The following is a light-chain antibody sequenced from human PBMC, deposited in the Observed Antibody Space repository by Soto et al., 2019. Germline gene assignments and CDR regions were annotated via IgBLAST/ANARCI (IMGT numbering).Light chain of an antibody. CDR1: QSVSSSR. CDR2: AAS. CDR3: QQRNSSPIT. Sequence: EIVLTQSPGTLSLSPGERATLSCRASQSVSSSRLAWYRQKTGQAPRLLIYAASSRATGIPDRFRGSGSGTEFTLTISRLQPEDFSTYYCQQRNSSPITFGQGTRLEIK. J-gene: IGKJ5*01. V-gene: IGKV3-20*01.